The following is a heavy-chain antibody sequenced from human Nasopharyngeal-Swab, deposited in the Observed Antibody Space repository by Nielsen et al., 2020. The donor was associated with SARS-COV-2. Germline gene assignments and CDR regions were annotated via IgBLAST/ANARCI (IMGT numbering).Heavy chain of an antibody. V-gene: IGHV3-7*01. CDR1: GFTFSSYW. Sequence: GESLKISCAASGFTFSSYWMSWVRQAPGKGLEWVANIKQDGSEKYYVDSVKGRFTISRDNAKHSLYLQMNSLRAEDTAVYYCARVVPAAFDYWGQGTLVTVSS. J-gene: IGHJ4*02. CDR3: ARVVPAAFDY. D-gene: IGHD2-2*01. CDR2: IKQDGSEK.